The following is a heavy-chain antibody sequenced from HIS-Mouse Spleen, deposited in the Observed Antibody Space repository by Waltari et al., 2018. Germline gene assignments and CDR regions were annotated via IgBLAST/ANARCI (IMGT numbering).Heavy chain of an antibody. CDR3: ARDFHDFWSGYYGGDKKHDAFDI. CDR1: GGSISSSY. V-gene: IGHV4-4*07. CDR2: IYTSGST. J-gene: IGHJ3*02. D-gene: IGHD3-3*01. Sequence: QVQLQESGPGLVKPSETLSLTCTVSGGSISSSYWSWIRQPAGKGLEWIGRIYTSGSTNYNPSLKSRVTMSVDTSKNQFSLKLSSVTAADTAVYYCARDFHDFWSGYYGGDKKHDAFDIWGQGTMVTVSS.